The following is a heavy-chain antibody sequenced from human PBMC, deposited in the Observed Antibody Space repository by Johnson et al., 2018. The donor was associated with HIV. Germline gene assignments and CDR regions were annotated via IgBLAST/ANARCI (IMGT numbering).Heavy chain of an antibody. J-gene: IGHJ3*02. V-gene: IGHV3-30*04. D-gene: IGHD3-10*01. CDR2: ISYDGSDK. CDR1: GFIFSNYP. CDR3: AKSSSATYYGDAFDM. Sequence: QVQLVESGGGVVRPGRSLRLSCAASGFIFSNYPMHWVRQAPGKGLAWVAVISYDGSDKDHADSVKGRFTISRDNSKNTLYLQMNSLRAEDTAVYYCAKSSSATYYGDAFDMWGQGTMVTVSS.